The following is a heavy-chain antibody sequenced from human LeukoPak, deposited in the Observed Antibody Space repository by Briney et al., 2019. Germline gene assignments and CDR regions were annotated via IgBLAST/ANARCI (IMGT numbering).Heavy chain of an antibody. V-gene: IGHV4-39*07. J-gene: IGHJ4*02. D-gene: IGHD6-6*01. CDR1: GGSISSSSYY. CDR3: ARVDYSSSSTTHFDY. CDR2: IYYSGST. Sequence: SETLSLTCTVSGGSISSSSYYWGWIRQPPGKGLEWIGSIYYSGSTYYNPSLKSRVTISVDTSKNQFSLKLSSVTAADTAVYYCARVDYSSSSTTHFDYWGQGTLVTVSS.